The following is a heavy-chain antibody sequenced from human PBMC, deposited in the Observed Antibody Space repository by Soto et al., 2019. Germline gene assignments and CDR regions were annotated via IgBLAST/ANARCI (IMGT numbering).Heavy chain of an antibody. Sequence: ASVKVSCKASGYTFTSYGISWVRQAPGQGLEWMGWISAYNGNTNYAQKLQGRVTMTTDTSTGKAYMELRSLRSDDTAVYYCATNTYYYDSSGPNDYWGQGTLVTVSS. CDR1: GYTFTSYG. V-gene: IGHV1-18*01. CDR2: ISAYNGNT. CDR3: ATNTYYYDSSGPNDY. D-gene: IGHD3-22*01. J-gene: IGHJ4*02.